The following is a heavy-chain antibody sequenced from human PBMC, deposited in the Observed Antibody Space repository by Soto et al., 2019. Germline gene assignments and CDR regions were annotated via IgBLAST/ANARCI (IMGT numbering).Heavy chain of an antibody. CDR3: ARDHYDFWSGTENYNWFDP. J-gene: IGHJ5*02. Sequence: QVQLVQSGAEVKKPGASVKVSCKASGYTFTGYYMHWVRQAPGQGLEWMGWINPNSGGTNYAQKFQGWVTMTRDTSMSTDYMELSRLRSDDTAVYYCARDHYDFWSGTENYNWFDPWGQGTLVTVSS. D-gene: IGHD3-3*01. CDR1: GYTFTGYY. CDR2: INPNSGGT. V-gene: IGHV1-2*04.